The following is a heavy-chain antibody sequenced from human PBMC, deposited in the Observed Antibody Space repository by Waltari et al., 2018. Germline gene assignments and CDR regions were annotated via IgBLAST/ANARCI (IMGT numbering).Heavy chain of an antibody. J-gene: IGHJ3*02. Sequence: QVQLVQSGAEVKKPGASVKVSCKVSGYTLTELSMHWVRQAPGKGLEWMGGLDPEEGRTSYAKRCQGRVTMTEDTATDTAYMELSGLISEDTAVYYCAVAVITPDAFDIWGQGTMVTVSS. D-gene: IGHD3-22*01. CDR3: AVAVITPDAFDI. CDR2: LDPEEGRT. V-gene: IGHV1-24*01. CDR1: GYTLTELS.